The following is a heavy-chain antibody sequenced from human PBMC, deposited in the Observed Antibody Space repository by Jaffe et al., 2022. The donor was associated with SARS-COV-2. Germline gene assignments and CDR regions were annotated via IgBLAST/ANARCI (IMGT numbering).Heavy chain of an antibody. V-gene: IGHV3-43*01. CDR2: LNWNGGTS. J-gene: IGHJ6*02. Sequence: VQVEASGGVVVQPGGSQRISCEFSGFTFEDYSMHWVRQAPGKGLEWVSYLNWNGGTSYYADSVKGRFTVSRDNSKSSLYLQMDSLRTEDTALYYCVRELTPYGMDVWGQGIAVTVSS. D-gene: IGHD7-27*01. CDR3: VRELTPYGMDV. CDR1: GFTFEDYS.